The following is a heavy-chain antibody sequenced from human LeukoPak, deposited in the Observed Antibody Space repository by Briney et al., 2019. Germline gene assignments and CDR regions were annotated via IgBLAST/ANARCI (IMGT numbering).Heavy chain of an antibody. CDR2: INHSGST. J-gene: IGHJ5*02. Sequence: PSETLSLSCAVSGGSFSDYYWTWIRQPPGKGLEWFGEINHSGSTNYNPSLKSRVTISVDTSKKQFFLRLSSVTAADTAVYYCAKGHRYSSGWYWSHWFDPWGQGTLVTVSS. V-gene: IGHV4-34*01. CDR1: GGSFSDYY. CDR3: AKGHRYSSGWYWSHWFDP. D-gene: IGHD6-19*01.